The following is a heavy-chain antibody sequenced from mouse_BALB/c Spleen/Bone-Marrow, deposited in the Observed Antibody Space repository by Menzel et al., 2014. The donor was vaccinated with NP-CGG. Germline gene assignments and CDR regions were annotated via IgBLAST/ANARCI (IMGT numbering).Heavy chain of an antibody. Sequence: EVHLVESGGGLAKPGGSLKLSCAASGFTFSSYGMSWVRQTPEKRLEWVATISGGGSYTYYPDSVKGRFTISRDNAKNNLYLQMSSLRSEDTALYYCARQNGNYGYYYAMDYWGQGTSVTVSS. V-gene: IGHV5-9-2*01. CDR3: ARQNGNYGYYYAMDY. D-gene: IGHD2-1*01. J-gene: IGHJ4*01. CDR1: GFTFSSYG. CDR2: ISGGGSYT.